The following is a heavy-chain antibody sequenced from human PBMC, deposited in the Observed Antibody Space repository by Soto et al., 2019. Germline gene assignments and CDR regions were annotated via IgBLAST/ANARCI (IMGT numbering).Heavy chain of an antibody. Sequence: ESLKISCKGSGYSFTSYWIGWVRQMPGKGLEWMGGIYPGDSDVRYSPSFQGQVTISVDTSIATAFLQWNSLKASDTAMYYCARLFNPGSAAGLDHWGQGALVTVSS. CDR1: GYSFTSYW. D-gene: IGHD6-13*01. V-gene: IGHV5-51*01. CDR3: ARLFNPGSAAGLDH. CDR2: IYPGDSDV. J-gene: IGHJ5*02.